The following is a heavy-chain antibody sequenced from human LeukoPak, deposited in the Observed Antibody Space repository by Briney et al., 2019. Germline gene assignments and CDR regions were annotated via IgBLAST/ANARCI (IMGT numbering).Heavy chain of an antibody. J-gene: IGHJ3*02. Sequence: GGSLRLSCAASGFTFCSYWMSWVRQAPGKGLEWVANIKQDGSEKYYVDSVKGRFTISRDNAKNSLYLQMNSLRAEDTAVYYCARVPAPMINDAFDIWGQGTMVTVSS. CDR2: IKQDGSEK. CDR3: ARVPAPMINDAFDI. CDR1: GFTFCSYW. D-gene: IGHD3-22*01. V-gene: IGHV3-7*01.